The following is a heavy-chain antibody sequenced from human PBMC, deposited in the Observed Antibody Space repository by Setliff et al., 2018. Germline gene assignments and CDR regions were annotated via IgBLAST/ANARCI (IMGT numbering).Heavy chain of an antibody. CDR2: IYYSGST. J-gene: IGHJ6*02. CDR1: GGSISSSSYY. V-gene: IGHV4-39*07. Sequence: NPSETLSLTCTVSGGSISSSSYYWGWIRQPPGKGLEWIGSIYYSGSTYYNPSLKSRVTISVDTSKNQFSLKLSSVTAADTAVYYCARDYVSGGYWTSEHYYYYGMDVWGQGTTVTVSS. CDR3: ARDYVSGGYWTSEHYYYYGMDV. D-gene: IGHD3-16*01.